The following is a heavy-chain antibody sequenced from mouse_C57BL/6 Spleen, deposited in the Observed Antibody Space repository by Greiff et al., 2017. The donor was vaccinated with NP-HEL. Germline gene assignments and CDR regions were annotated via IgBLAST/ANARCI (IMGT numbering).Heavy chain of an antibody. CDR2: IYPGDGDT. CDR3: ARKDDYEYGGYFDY. J-gene: IGHJ2*01. CDR1: GYAFSSSW. V-gene: IGHV1-82*01. D-gene: IGHD2-4*01. Sequence: VQLQQSGPELVKPGASVKISCKASGYAFSSSWMNWVKQRPGKGLEWIGRIYPGDGDTNYNGKFKGKATLTADKSSSTAYMQLSSLTSEDSVVYFWARKDDYEYGGYFDYWGQGTTLTVSS.